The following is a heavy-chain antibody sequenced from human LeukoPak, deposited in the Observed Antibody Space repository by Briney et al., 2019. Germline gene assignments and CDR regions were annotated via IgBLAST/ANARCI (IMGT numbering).Heavy chain of an antibody. D-gene: IGHD3-3*01. CDR3: ARDTYDFWSGYSGGNWFDP. V-gene: IGHV4-34*01. Sequence: PSETLSLTCAVYGGSFSGYYWSWIRQPPGKGLEWIGEINHSGSTNYNPSLKSRVTISVDTSKNQFSLKLSSVTAADTAVYYCARDTYDFWSGYSGGNWFDPWGQGTLVTVSS. CDR1: GGSFSGYY. CDR2: INHSGST. J-gene: IGHJ5*02.